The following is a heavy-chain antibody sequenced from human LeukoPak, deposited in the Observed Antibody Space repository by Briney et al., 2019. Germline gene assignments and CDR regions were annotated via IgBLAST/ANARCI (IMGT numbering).Heavy chain of an antibody. CDR3: ARRDLNWGPIDY. CDR2: ISTSGGST. CDR1: GFXFSSYT. D-gene: IGHD7-27*01. V-gene: IGHV3-23*01. J-gene: IGHJ4*02. Sequence: GGSLRLSCAASGFXFSSYTINWVRQAPGKGLEWVSTISTSGGSTYYADSVKGRFTISRDDSKNTLYLQMNSLRADDTAVYYCARRDLNWGPIDYWGQGTLVTVSS.